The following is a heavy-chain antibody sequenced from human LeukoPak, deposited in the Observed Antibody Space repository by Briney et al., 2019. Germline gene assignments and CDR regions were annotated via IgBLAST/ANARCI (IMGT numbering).Heavy chain of an antibody. CDR3: AREWRY. V-gene: IGHV4-4*07. CDR2: IYSSGST. D-gene: IGHD3-3*01. J-gene: IGHJ4*02. CDR1: GDSISLYY. Sequence: PSETLSLTCTVSGDSISLYYWTWIRQPAGKGLQWIGRIYSSGSTNYNPSLKSRVTISLDKSKNQFSLRLTSVTAADTAVYYCAREWRYWGQGTLVTVSS.